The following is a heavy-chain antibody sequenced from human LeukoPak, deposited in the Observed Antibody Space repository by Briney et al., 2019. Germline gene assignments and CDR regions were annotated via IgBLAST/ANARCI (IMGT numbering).Heavy chain of an antibody. J-gene: IGHJ4*02. V-gene: IGHV3-23*01. CDR1: GFTFSSYD. CDR2: ISGSGGST. D-gene: IGHD6-13*01. Sequence: GGSLRLSCAASGFTFSSYDMRWVRQAPGKGVEWVSAISGSGGSTYYADSVKGRFTISRDNSKNTLYLQMNSLRAEDTAVYYCAKDGVQQLVPSDYWGQGTLVTVSS. CDR3: AKDGVQQLVPSDY.